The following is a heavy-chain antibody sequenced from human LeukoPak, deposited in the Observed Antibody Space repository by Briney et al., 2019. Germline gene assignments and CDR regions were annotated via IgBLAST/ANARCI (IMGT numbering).Heavy chain of an antibody. CDR2: IRSNGGST. D-gene: IGHD1-14*01. Sequence: AGSLSLSCAASGFSFSSYAMHWVRQAPGKGLEFVSVIRSNGGSTNYANSVKGRFTISRDNSKNSLYLQMRSLRVEDMAVYYYARDVYNYFDYWGQGTLVTVSS. V-gene: IGHV3-64*01. J-gene: IGHJ4*02. CDR1: GFSFSSYA. CDR3: ARDVYNYFDY.